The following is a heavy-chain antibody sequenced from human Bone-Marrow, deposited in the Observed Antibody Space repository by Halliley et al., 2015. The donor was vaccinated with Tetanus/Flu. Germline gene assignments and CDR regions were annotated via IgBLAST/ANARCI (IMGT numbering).Heavy chain of an antibody. CDR2: MKEDGSQK. CDR3: ARVDHAYVPASL. J-gene: IGHJ4*02. V-gene: IGHV3-7*03. D-gene: IGHD2-2*01. Sequence: SLRLSCTASGFTFSVYWMSWVRQAPGKGLEWVADMKEDGSQKHYMDSVAGRFIISRDNAKNSLYLQMNSLRAEDTAVYYCARVDHAYVPASLWGQGTLVTVSS. CDR1: GFTFSVYW.